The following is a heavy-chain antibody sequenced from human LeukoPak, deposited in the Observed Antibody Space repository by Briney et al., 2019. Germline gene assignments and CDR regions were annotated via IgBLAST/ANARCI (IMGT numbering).Heavy chain of an antibody. D-gene: IGHD1-26*01. Sequence: ASVKVSCKASGYTFTGYYMHWVRQAPGQGLEWMGWINPNSGGTNYAQKFQGRVTMTRDTSISTAYMELSRLRSDDTAVYYCARGRGAGGQNWFDPWGQGTLVTVSS. CDR3: ARGRGAGGQNWFDP. CDR2: INPNSGGT. V-gene: IGHV1-2*02. CDR1: GYTFTGYY. J-gene: IGHJ5*02.